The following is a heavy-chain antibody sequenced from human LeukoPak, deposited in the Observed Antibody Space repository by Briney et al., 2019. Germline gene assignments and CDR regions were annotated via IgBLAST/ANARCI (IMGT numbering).Heavy chain of an antibody. D-gene: IGHD2-2*01. CDR1: GFTFSSYA. Sequence: GGSLRLSCAASGFTFSSYAMHWVRQAPGKGLEWVAVISYDGSNKYYADSVKGRFTTSRDNSKNTPYLQMNSLRAEDTAVYYCARESQYCSSTSCYYYYYYGMDVWGQGTTVTVSS. V-gene: IGHV3-30-3*01. CDR3: ARESQYCSSTSCYYYYYYGMDV. J-gene: IGHJ6*02. CDR2: ISYDGSNK.